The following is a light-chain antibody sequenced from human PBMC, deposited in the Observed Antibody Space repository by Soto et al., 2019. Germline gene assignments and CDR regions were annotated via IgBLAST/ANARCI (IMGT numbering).Light chain of an antibody. CDR1: QSVSSN. CDR3: QQYNNWPN. J-gene: IGKJ2*01. Sequence: EIVMTQSPATLSVSPGERATLSCRASQSVSSNLAWYQQKPGKAPMILIYGASTRATGIPAMFSGSGSGTAFTLTISSLQSEDFAVYYCQQYNNWPNFGQGTKLE. V-gene: IGKV3-15*01. CDR2: GAS.